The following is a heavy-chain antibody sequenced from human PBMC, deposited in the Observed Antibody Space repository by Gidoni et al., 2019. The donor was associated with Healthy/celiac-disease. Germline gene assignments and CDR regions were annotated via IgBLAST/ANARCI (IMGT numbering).Heavy chain of an antibody. J-gene: IGHJ4*02. CDR1: GYSISSGYY. CDR2: IYHSGST. D-gene: IGHD3-3*01. CDR3: ASAVQHYEFWSGYSLHYDY. V-gene: IGHV4-38-2*02. Sequence: QVQLQESGPGLVKPSETLSLTCTVSGYSISSGYYWGWIRQPPGKGLEWIGSIYHSGSTYYNPSLKSRVTISVDTSKNQFSLKLSSVTAADTAVYYCASAVQHYEFWSGYSLHYDYWGQGTLVTVSS.